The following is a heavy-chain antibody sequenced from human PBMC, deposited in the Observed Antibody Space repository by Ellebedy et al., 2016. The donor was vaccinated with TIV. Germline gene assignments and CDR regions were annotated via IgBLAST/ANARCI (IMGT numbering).Heavy chain of an antibody. CDR2: INSDGSST. Sequence: GESLKISCAASGFTLSSYWMHWVRQAPGKGLVWVSRINSDGSSTRYADSVKGRFTISRDNAKNTLYLQMNSLRAEDTAVYYCARVDRVLRYFDWLKGYYYGMDVWGQGTTVTVSS. D-gene: IGHD3-9*01. J-gene: IGHJ6*02. CDR3: ARVDRVLRYFDWLKGYYYGMDV. CDR1: GFTLSSYW. V-gene: IGHV3-74*01.